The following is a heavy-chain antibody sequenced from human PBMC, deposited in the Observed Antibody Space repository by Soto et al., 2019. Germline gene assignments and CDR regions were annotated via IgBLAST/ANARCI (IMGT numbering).Heavy chain of an antibody. CDR2: INPSGEHT. D-gene: IGHD2-15*01. CDR3: ARISCKGGSCYFDFDH. Sequence: VASVKVSCKASGYSFKDHYMHWVRQAPGRGLEWVGIINPSGEHTNYAQQFRGRVAMTRDTSTSTAYMELRSLRSEDTAVYFCARISCKGGSCYFDFDHWRQGTLVTVSS. CDR1: GYSFKDHY. V-gene: IGHV1-46*02. J-gene: IGHJ4*02.